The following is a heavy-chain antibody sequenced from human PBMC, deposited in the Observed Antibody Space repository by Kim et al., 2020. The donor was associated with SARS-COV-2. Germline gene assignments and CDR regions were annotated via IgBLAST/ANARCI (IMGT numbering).Heavy chain of an antibody. D-gene: IGHD1-1*01. Sequence: GGSLRLSCEASGFTFSDYYMDWVRQAPGKGLEWLGRTRNKANSYTTEYAASVKDRFTFSRDDSKDSLYLQMSSLKIEDTAVYYCARGYDSVRIRDASDIWGEGTMVTVSS. CDR3: ARGYDSVRIRDASDI. V-gene: IGHV3-72*01. CDR2: TRNKANSYTT. CDR1: GFTFSDYY. J-gene: IGHJ3*02.